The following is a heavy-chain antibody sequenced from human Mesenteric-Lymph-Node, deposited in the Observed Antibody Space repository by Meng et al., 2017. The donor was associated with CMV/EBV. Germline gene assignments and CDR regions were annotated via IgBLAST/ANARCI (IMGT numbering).Heavy chain of an antibody. CDR1: GFTFGSYG. CDR3: ARVYLSYFFDY. CDR2: ISYGGSEL. Sequence: GESLNISCAASGFTFGSYGFHWVRQAPGKGLEWVAFISYGGSELTYADSVKSRFTISRDKSRKTINLQMNSLRRDDTALYFCARVYLSYFFDYWGLGTLVTVSS. D-gene: IGHD2-8*01. V-gene: IGHV3-30*03. J-gene: IGHJ4*02.